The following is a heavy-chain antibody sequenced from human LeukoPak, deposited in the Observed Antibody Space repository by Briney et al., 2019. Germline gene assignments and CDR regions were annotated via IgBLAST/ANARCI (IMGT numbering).Heavy chain of an antibody. V-gene: IGHV1-18*01. CDR2: ISGYNGKT. CDR1: GYTFTHYG. D-gene: IGHD4-23*01. CDR3: ARDVSAGNSEFFDY. J-gene: IGHJ4*02. Sequence: ASVKVSCKASGYTFTHYGFNWVRRAPGQGLEWMGWISGYNGKTNYAQNLQGRVTLTTDTSTTTVYMELRSLRSDDTAVYYCARDVSAGNSEFFDYWGQGTLVTVSS.